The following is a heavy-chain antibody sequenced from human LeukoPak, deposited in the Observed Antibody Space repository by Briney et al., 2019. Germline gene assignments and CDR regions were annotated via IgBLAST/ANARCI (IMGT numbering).Heavy chain of an antibody. J-gene: IGHJ2*01. CDR2: IYTSGST. Sequence: SETLSLTCTVSGGSISSYYWSWIRQPAGKGLEWIGRIYTSGSTNYNPSLTSRVTMSVDTSKNQFSLKLSSVTAADTAVYYCARAPNWTTVTTPWYFDLWGRGTLVTVSS. V-gene: IGHV4-4*07. CDR3: ARAPNWTTVTTPWYFDL. CDR1: GGSISSYY. D-gene: IGHD4-17*01.